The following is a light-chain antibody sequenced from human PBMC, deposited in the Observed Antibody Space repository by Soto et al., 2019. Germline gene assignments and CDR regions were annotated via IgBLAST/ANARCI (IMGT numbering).Light chain of an antibody. V-gene: IGKV2-28*01. CDR3: MQALQTPFT. CDR2: LGS. CDR1: QSLLHSNGYNY. Sequence: DIVMTQSPLSLPVTPGEPASISCRSSQSLLHSNGYNYLDWYLQKPGQSPQLLIYLGSNRASGVPDRFSGSGSGTDFTLKISRVEAEDVGVYYGMQALQTPFTCGPGTKVDIE. J-gene: IGKJ3*01.